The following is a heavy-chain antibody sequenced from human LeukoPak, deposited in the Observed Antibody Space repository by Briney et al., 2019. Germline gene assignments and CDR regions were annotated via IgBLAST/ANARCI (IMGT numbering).Heavy chain of an antibody. CDR3: ANDWATRDGAYACYFW. D-gene: IGHD3-16*01. J-gene: IGHJ4*02. V-gene: IGHV3-23*01. CDR2: ISGSGGST. CDR1: GFTFSSYA. Sequence: GGSLRLSCAASGFTFSSYAMSWVRQAPGKGLEWVSAISGSGGSTYYADSVKGRFTISRDNSKNTLYLQMNSLRAEDTALYYCANDWATRDGAYACYFWGGQGMVVAV.